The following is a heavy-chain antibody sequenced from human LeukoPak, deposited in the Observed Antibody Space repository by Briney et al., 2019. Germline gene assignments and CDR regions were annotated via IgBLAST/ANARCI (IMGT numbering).Heavy chain of an antibody. CDR3: ARVSWFPGTSYYYMDV. J-gene: IGHJ6*03. Sequence: SETLSLTCTVSGGSISSYYWSWIRQPPGKGLEWIGYIYYSGTTNYNPSLKSRVTISVDTSKNQFSLKLTSVTAADTAVYYCARVSWFPGTSYYYMDVWGKGTTVTVSS. D-gene: IGHD1-1*01. V-gene: IGHV4-59*01. CDR1: GGSISSYY. CDR2: IYYSGTT.